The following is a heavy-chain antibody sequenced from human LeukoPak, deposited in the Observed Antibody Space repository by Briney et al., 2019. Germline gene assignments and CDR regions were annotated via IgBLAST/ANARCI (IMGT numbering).Heavy chain of an antibody. CDR1: GYTFTSYD. CDR3: ARRHGRCSDGSCYYPDY. V-gene: IGHV1-8*01. D-gene: IGHD2-15*01. J-gene: IGHJ4*02. CDR2: MNPNSGNT. Sequence: ASVKVSCKASGYTFTSYDINWVRQATGRGLEWMGWMNPNSGNTRYAQMFQGRVTMTRNSSITTAYMELSSLRSEDTAVYYCARRHGRCSDGSCYYPDYWGQGTLVTVSS.